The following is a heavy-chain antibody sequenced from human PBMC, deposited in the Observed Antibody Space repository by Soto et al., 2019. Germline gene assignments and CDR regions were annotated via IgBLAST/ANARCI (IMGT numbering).Heavy chain of an antibody. CDR2: IYHSGST. Sequence: PSETLSLTCTVSGGSITSYYWSWIRQPPGKGLEWIGYIYHSGSTNYNPSLKNRVTISVDTSKSQFSLKLSSVTAADTAVYYCAAGGGLPRYYWGQGTLVTV. D-gene: IGHD5-12*01. CDR1: GGSITSYY. J-gene: IGHJ4*02. V-gene: IGHV4-59*12. CDR3: AAGGGLPRYY.